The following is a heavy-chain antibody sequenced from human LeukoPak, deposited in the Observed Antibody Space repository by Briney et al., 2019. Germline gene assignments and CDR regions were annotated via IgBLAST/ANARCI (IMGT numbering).Heavy chain of an antibody. Sequence: PGGSLRLSCAASGFTFSSYSMNWVRQAPGKGLEWVSYISSSSTIYYADSVKGRFTISRDNAKNSLYLQMNSLRAEDTAVYYCARGPTGASYYYDSSGYLGMLDPWGQGTLVTVSS. CDR1: GFTFSSYS. CDR2: ISSSSTI. V-gene: IGHV3-48*01. D-gene: IGHD3-22*01. CDR3: ARGPTGASYYYDSSGYLGMLDP. J-gene: IGHJ5*02.